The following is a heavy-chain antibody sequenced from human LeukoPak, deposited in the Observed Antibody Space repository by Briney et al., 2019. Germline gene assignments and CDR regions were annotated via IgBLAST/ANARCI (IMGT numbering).Heavy chain of an antibody. J-gene: IGHJ4*02. CDR3: TTTHNYFNSRAYFTSRDY. V-gene: IGHV3-15*01. D-gene: IGHD3-22*01. Sequence: PGGSLRLSCAASGLSFSEAGLTWIRQAPGGRLEWVGRIKSRSDGGTIDYAALVKGRFTISRDDSKATFYLQMSSLKTEDTAVYYCTTTHNYFNSRAYFTSRDYWGQGTLVTVSS. CDR1: GLSFSEAG. CDR2: IKSRSDGGTI.